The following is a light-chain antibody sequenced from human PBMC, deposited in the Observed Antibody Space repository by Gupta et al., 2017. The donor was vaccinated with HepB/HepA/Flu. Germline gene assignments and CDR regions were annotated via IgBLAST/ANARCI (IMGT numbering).Light chain of an antibody. Sequence: DIQMTQSPSTLSASVGDRVTITCRISQTISTGLAWYQQKPGKAPKLLIYKASNLESGVPSRFSGSGSGTEFTLTISSLQPDDFATYYCQQYNSYSTFGQGTKVEIK. CDR2: KAS. V-gene: IGKV1-5*03. CDR3: QQYNSYST. J-gene: IGKJ1*01. CDR1: QTISTG.